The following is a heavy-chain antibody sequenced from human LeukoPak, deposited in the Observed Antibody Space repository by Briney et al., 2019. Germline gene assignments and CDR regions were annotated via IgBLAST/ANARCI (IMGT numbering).Heavy chain of an antibody. Sequence: GGSLRLSCAASGFTFSDYYMSWIRQAPGKGLEWVSYISSSGSTIYYADSVKGRFTISRDNAKNSLYLQMNILRAEDTAVYYCARGVYYDILTGYYNWDYFDYWGQGTLVTVSS. CDR3: ARGVYYDILTGYYNWDYFDY. V-gene: IGHV3-11*04. CDR1: GFTFSDYY. CDR2: ISSSGSTI. J-gene: IGHJ4*02. D-gene: IGHD3-9*01.